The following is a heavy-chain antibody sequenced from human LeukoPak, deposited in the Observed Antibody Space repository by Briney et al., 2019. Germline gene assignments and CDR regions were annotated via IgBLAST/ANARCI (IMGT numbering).Heavy chain of an antibody. Sequence: ASVKVSCKASGYTFTGYYMHWVRQAPGQGLEWMGWINPNSGGTNYAQKFQGRVTMTRDTSISTAYMELSRLRPDDTAVYYCARVAMVRGVPDAFDIWGQGTMVTVSS. J-gene: IGHJ3*02. CDR3: ARVAMVRGVPDAFDI. CDR2: INPNSGGT. CDR1: GYTFTGYY. D-gene: IGHD3-10*01. V-gene: IGHV1-2*02.